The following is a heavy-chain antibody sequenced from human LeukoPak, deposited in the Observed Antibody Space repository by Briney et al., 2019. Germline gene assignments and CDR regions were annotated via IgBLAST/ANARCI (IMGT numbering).Heavy chain of an antibody. CDR1: GGSISSYY. CDR3: AAHPTVSPLRPFDP. CDR2: IYTSGST. V-gene: IGHV4-4*09. D-gene: IGHD4-11*01. Sequence: PSETLSLTCTVSGGSISSYYWSWIRQPPGKGLEWIGYIYTSGSTNYNPSLKSRVTISVDTSKNQFSLKLSSVTAADTAVYYCAAHPTVSPLRPFDPWGQGTLVTVSS. J-gene: IGHJ5*02.